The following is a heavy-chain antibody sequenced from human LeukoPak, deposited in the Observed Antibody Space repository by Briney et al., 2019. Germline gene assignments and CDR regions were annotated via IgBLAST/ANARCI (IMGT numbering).Heavy chain of an antibody. J-gene: IGHJ6*02. CDR1: GGSISSYY. CDR2: IYYSGST. V-gene: IGHV4-59*08. Sequence: PSETLSLTCTVSGGSISSYYWSWIRQPPGKGLEWIGYIYYSGSTNYNPSLKSRVTISVDTSKKQFSLKLSSVTAADTAVYYCARRDMYYYGMDVWGQGTTVTVSS. D-gene: IGHD2-15*01. CDR3: ARRDMYYYGMDV.